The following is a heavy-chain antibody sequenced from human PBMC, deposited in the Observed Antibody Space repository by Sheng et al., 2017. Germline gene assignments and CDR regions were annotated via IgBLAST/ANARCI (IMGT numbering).Heavy chain of an antibody. V-gene: IGHV4-34*01. CDR1: GGSFSGYY. J-gene: IGHJ4*02. Sequence: QVQLQQWGAGLLKPSETLSLTCAVYGGSFSGYYWSWIRQPPGKGLEWIGEINHSGSTNYNPSLKSRVTISVDTSKNQFSLKLSSVTAADTAVYYCARGLGDDFWSGGIDYWGQGTLVTVSS. CDR3: ARGLGDDFWSGGIDY. CDR2: INHSGST. D-gene: IGHD3-3*01.